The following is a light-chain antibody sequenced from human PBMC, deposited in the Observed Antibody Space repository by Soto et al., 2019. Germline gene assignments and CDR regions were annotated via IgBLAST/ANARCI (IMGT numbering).Light chain of an antibody. V-gene: IGLV2-11*01. Sequence: QSALTQPRSVSGSPGQSVTISCTGTSSDVGGYDYVSWYQQHPGKAPKLIIYDVTKRPSGVPDRFSGSKSGNTASLTISGLQAEDEADYYRCSYAGSYTFVVFGGGTKLTVL. CDR3: CSYAGSYTFVV. CDR1: SSDVGGYDY. CDR2: DVT. J-gene: IGLJ2*01.